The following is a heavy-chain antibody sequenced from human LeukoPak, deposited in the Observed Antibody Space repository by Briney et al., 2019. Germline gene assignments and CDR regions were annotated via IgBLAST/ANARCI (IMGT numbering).Heavy chain of an antibody. CDR2: ISSSSSYI. D-gene: IGHD6-13*01. CDR1: GFTFSSYS. J-gene: IGHJ4*02. V-gene: IGHV3-21*01. Sequence: GGSLRLSCAASGFTFSSYSMNWVRQAPGKGLEWVSSISSSSSYIYYADSVKGRFTISRDNAKNSLYLQMNSLRAEDTAVYYCAREALVLGPYCFDYWGQGTLVTVSS. CDR3: AREALVLGPYCFDY.